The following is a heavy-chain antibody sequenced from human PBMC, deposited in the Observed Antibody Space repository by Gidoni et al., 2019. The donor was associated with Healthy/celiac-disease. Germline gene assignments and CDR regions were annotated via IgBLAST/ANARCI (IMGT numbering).Heavy chain of an antibody. Sequence: QVQLVQQGGGVVQPGRSLRFSCSASGVTFCSHAMHWVRQAPGKGLEWVAVISYDGSNKYYADSVKGRFTISRDNSKNTLCLQMSSLRAEDTAVYYCARGNIAAAGTGFDYWGQGTLVTVSS. V-gene: IGHV3-30-3*01. D-gene: IGHD6-13*01. CDR2: ISYDGSNK. J-gene: IGHJ4*02. CDR1: GVTFCSHA. CDR3: ARGNIAAAGTGFDY.